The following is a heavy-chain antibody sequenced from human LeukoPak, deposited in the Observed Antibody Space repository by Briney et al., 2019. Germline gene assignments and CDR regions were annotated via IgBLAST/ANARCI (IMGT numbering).Heavy chain of an antibody. CDR3: ARDMVGYFDY. CDR2: IYYSGST. Sequence: SETLSLTCTVSGVSVSSGSYYWSWIRQPPGKGLEWIGYIYYSGSTNYNPSLKSRVTISVDTSKNQFSLKLSSVTAADTAVYYCARDMVGYFDYWGQGTLVTVSS. V-gene: IGHV4-61*01. CDR1: GVSVSSGSYY. J-gene: IGHJ4*02. D-gene: IGHD3-10*01.